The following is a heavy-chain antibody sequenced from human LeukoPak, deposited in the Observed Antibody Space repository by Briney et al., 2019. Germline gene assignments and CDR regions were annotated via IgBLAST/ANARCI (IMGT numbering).Heavy chain of an antibody. CDR1: GGSFSGYY. D-gene: IGHD2-2*01. Sequence: SETLSLTCTVYGGSFSGYYWSWIRQPPGKGLEWIGEINHSGSTNYNPSLKSRVTISVDTSKNQFSLKLSSVTAADTAVYYCARPRTSSHDAFDIWGQGTMVTVSS. J-gene: IGHJ3*02. CDR2: INHSGST. CDR3: ARPRTSSHDAFDI. V-gene: IGHV4-34*01.